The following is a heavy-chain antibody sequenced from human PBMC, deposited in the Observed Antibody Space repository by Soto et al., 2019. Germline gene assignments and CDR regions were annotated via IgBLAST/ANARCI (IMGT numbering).Heavy chain of an antibody. J-gene: IGHJ1*01. CDR3: AKDRRGYCSSTSCYNPH. Sequence: GGSLRLSCAASGFTFSSYAMSWVRQAPGKGLEWVSAISGSGGSTYYADSVKGRFTISRDNSKNTLYLQMNSLRAEDTAVYYCAKDRRGYCSSTSCYNPHWGQGTLVTVSS. V-gene: IGHV3-23*01. D-gene: IGHD2-2*02. CDR2: ISGSGGST. CDR1: GFTFSSYA.